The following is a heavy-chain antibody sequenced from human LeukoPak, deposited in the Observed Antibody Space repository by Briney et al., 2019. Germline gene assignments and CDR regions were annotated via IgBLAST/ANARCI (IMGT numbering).Heavy chain of an antibody. V-gene: IGHV3-49*04. CDR2: IRSKAYGGTT. CDR1: GFTFGDYA. CDR3: TSSAKIHDY. D-gene: IGHD6-25*01. J-gene: IGHJ4*02. Sequence: QSGGSLRLSCAASGFTFGDYAMSWVRQAPGKGLEWVGFIRSKAYGGTTEYAASVKGRFTISRDDSKSIAYLQMNSLKTEDTAVYYCTSSAKIHDYWGQGTLVTVSS.